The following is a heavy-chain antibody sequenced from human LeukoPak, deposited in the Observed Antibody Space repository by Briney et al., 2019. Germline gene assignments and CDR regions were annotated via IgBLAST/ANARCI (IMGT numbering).Heavy chain of an antibody. Sequence: PGRSLRLSCAASGFTFSSYAMHWVRQAPGKGLEWVAVISYDGSNKYYADSVKGRFTISRDNSKNTLYLQMNSLRAEDTAVYYCARDDTYGDYGYGMDVWGQGTTVTVSS. D-gene: IGHD4-17*01. J-gene: IGHJ6*02. CDR3: ARDDTYGDYGYGMDV. CDR2: ISYDGSNK. CDR1: GFTFSSYA. V-gene: IGHV3-30-3*01.